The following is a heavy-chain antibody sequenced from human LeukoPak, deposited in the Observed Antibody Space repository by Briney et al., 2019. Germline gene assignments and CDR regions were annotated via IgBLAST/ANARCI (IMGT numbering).Heavy chain of an antibody. Sequence: KPSETLSLTCGVYGGSFSTYYWSWIRQPPGKGLEWIGEINHSGSTNYNPSLKSRVTISVDTSKNQFSLELSSVTAADTAVYYCAREFYYDSSFSFDIWGQGTMVTVSS. CDR2: INHSGST. J-gene: IGHJ3*02. CDR1: GGSFSTYY. CDR3: AREFYYDSSFSFDI. D-gene: IGHD3-22*01. V-gene: IGHV4-34*01.